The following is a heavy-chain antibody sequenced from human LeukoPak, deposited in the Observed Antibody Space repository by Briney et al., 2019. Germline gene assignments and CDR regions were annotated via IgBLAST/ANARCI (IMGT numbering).Heavy chain of an antibody. J-gene: IGHJ4*02. D-gene: IGHD1-26*01. Sequence: ASVKVSCKASGYTFTSYGISWVRQAPGQGLEWMGWISAYNGNTNYAQKLQGRVTMTTDTSTSTAYMGLRSLRSDDTAVYYCARDDSGSYSPESYFDYWGQGTLVTVSS. CDR3: ARDDSGSYSPESYFDY. V-gene: IGHV1-18*01. CDR2: ISAYNGNT. CDR1: GYTFTSYG.